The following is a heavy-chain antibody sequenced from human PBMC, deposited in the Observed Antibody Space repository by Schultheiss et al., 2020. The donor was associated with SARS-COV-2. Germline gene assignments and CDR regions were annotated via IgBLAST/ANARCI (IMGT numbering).Heavy chain of an antibody. V-gene: IGHV3-7*03. J-gene: IGHJ4*02. D-gene: IGHD6-13*01. CDR3: AKGGGSWHFDF. CDR1: GFTFSSYW. Sequence: GGSLRLSCAASGFTFSSYWMSWVRQAPGKGLEWVANIKQDGSEKYYVDSVKGRFTISRDNSKNTVYLQMNTLRADDTAVYYCAKGGGSWHFDFWGQGTLVTVSS. CDR2: IKQDGSEK.